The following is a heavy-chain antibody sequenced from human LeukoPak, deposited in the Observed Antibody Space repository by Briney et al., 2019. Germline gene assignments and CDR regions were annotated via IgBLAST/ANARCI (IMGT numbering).Heavy chain of an antibody. CDR3: ARSAYDSSGYSIDY. CDR1: GYTFTGYY. J-gene: IGHJ4*02. V-gene: IGHV1-2*02. CDR2: INPNSGGT. Sequence: ASVKVSCKASGYTFTGYYMHWVRQAPGQGLEWMGWINPNSGGTNYAQKFQGRVTMTRDTSISTAYMELSRLRSDDTAVYYCARSAYDSSGYSIDYRGQGTLVTVSS. D-gene: IGHD3-22*01.